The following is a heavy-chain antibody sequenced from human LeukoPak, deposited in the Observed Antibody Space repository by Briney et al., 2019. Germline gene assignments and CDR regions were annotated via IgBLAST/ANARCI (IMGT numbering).Heavy chain of an antibody. CDR1: GFTFSSYS. V-gene: IGHV3-21*01. CDR2: ISSSSSYI. CDR3: ARSKQLVPGLGY. Sequence: PGGSLRLSCAASGFTFSSYSTNWVRQAPGKGLEWVSSISSSSSYIYYADSVKGRFTISRDNAKNSLYLQMNSLRAEDTAVYYCARSKQLVPGLGYWGQGTLVTVSS. J-gene: IGHJ4*02. D-gene: IGHD6-6*01.